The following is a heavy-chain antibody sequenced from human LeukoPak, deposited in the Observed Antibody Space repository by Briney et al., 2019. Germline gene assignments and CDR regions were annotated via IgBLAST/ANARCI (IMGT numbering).Heavy chain of an antibody. CDR1: GYTFTSYD. CDR2: VSTCNGNT. D-gene: IGHD5-18*01. J-gene: IGHJ4*02. V-gene: IGHV1-18*01. CDR3: ARVRADYSYGSELFDY. Sequence: ASVKVSCKGSGYTFTSYDISWVRQAPGQGLEWVGWVSTCNGNTNYAHKLQGRVTMTTDTSTSTAYMEVRSLRSDDTAVYYCARVRADYSYGSELFDYWGQGTLVTVSS.